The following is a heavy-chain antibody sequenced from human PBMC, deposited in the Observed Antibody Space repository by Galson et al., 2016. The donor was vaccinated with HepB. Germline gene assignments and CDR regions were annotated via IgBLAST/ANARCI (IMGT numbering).Heavy chain of an antibody. V-gene: IGHV3-23*01. CDR1: GFTFSTYA. D-gene: IGHD2-21*02. J-gene: IGHJ4*02. Sequence: SLRLSCAASGFTFSTYAMSWVRQAPGKGLQWVSGISVTSGTTYYSGSVRGRFTISRDNSKNTLYLQMNSLRAEDTAVYYCARGYRNGGDRQFDLWGQGTLVIVSS. CDR3: ARGYRNGGDRQFDL. CDR2: ISVTSGTT.